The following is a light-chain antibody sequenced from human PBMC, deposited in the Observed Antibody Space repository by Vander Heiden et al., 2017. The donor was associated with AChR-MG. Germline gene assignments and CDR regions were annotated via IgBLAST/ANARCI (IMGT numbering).Light chain of an antibody. Sequence: QSALTQPASVSGSPGQSITISCTGTRRDGGGYNYDSSYQQDPSNAPKLMIYDVTDRPSGVSNRCSCSKSGNTASLTISGLQAEDEADYYCSSYTSSSTRVFGGGTKLTVL. CDR3: SSYTSSSTRV. J-gene: IGLJ2*01. CDR2: DVT. V-gene: IGLV2-14*01. CDR1: RRDGGGYNY.